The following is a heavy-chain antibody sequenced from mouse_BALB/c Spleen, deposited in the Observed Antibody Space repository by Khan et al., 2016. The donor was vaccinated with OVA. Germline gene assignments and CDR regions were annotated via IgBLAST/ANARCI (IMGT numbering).Heavy chain of an antibody. Sequence: VQLKESGPGLVAPSQSLSITCTVSGFSLTSYDISWIRQPPGKGLEWLGVIWTGGGTNYNSAFMSRLSISKDNSKSQVFLKMNSLQTDDTAIYXCVRRGHYYGSFYWYFDVWGAGTTVTVSS. CDR2: IWTGGGT. J-gene: IGHJ1*01. D-gene: IGHD1-1*01. V-gene: IGHV2-9-2*01. CDR3: VRRGHYYGSFYWYFDV. CDR1: GFSLTSYD.